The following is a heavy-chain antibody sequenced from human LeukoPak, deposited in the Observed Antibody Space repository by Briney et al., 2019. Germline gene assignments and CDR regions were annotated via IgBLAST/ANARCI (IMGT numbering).Heavy chain of an antibody. V-gene: IGHV3-48*02. D-gene: IGHD3-10*01. CDR3: ARDGRFGYGMDV. J-gene: IGHJ6*02. CDR1: GFSFSTYS. CDR2: ISRDLTTI. Sequence: PGGSLRLSCTVSGFSFSTYSMNWVRQAPGKGLEWVSYISRDLTTIYYAGSVKGRFTVSRDNAKNSLYLQMNSLRDEDTAVYYCARDGRFGYGMDVWGQGTTVTVPS.